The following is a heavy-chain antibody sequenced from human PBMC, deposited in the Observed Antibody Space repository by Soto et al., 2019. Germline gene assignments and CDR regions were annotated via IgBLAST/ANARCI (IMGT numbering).Heavy chain of an antibody. CDR1: GYTFTGYY. Sequence: ASVKVSCKASGYTFTGYYMHWVRQAPGQGLEWMGWINPNSGGPNYAQKFQGWVTMTRDTSISTAYMELSRLRSDDTAVYYGARAFGLGDPRYCSSTSCYSSSGYYGMDVWGQGTTVTVSS. J-gene: IGHJ6*02. V-gene: IGHV1-2*04. CDR3: ARAFGLGDPRYCSSTSCYSSSGYYGMDV. CDR2: INPNSGGP. D-gene: IGHD2-2*01.